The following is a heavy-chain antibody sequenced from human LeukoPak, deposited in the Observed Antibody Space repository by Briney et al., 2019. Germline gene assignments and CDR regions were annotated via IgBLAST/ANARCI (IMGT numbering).Heavy chain of an antibody. V-gene: IGHV3-23*01. D-gene: IGHD2-21*02. Sequence: PGGSLRLSCAASGFTFSSYGMSWVRQAPGKGPEWVSAISGSGGSTFYVDSVKGRFTISRDNSKNTLYLQMNSLGAEDTAVYYCAKGGRICGGDCYTLGWLWGQGTLVTVSS. CDR3: AKGGRICGGDCYTLGWL. CDR1: GFTFSSYG. CDR2: ISGSGGST. J-gene: IGHJ4*02.